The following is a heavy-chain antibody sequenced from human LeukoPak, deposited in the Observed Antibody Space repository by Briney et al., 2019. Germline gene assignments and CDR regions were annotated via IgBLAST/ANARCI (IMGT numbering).Heavy chain of an antibody. CDR1: TYSITSDYH. D-gene: IGHD1-26*01. J-gene: IGHJ4*02. Sequence: PETLSLTCEVSTYSITSDYHWAWIRQSPGKGVEWIGSIYRTGKTYYNPAHKTRVTISVDTSKNQFSLRLSSVTASDTAVYFCAGRVSGNVWFFDDWGQGTLLTVSS. CDR2: IYRTGKT. CDR3: AGRVSGNVWFFDD. V-gene: IGHV4-38-2*01.